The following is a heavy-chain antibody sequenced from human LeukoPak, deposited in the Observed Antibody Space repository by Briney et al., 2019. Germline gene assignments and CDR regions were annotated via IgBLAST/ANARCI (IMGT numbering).Heavy chain of an antibody. J-gene: IGHJ4*02. CDR1: GFTFSSSE. CDR2: ISSSGSDI. V-gene: IGHV3-48*03. D-gene: IGHD5-18*01. CDR3: ARDRGFSYGIDF. Sequence: GGSLRLSCAASGFTFSSSEMNWVRQAPGKGLEWISYISSSGSDIYYADSVRGRFTISRDNAKNSLYLQLNSLRAEDTAVYYCARDRGFSYGIDFWGQGTLVTVSS.